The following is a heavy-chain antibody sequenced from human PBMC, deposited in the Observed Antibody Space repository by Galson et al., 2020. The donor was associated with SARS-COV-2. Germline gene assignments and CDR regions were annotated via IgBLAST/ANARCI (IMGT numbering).Heavy chain of an antibody. Sequence: GGSLRLSCAASGFTFSSYGMHWVRQAPGKGLEWVAVIWYDGSNKYYADSVKGRFTISRDNSKNTLYLQMNSLRAEDTAVYYCAKDPTIFGVVEGYYFDYWGQGTLVTVSS. J-gene: IGHJ4*02. CDR3: AKDPTIFGVVEGYYFDY. V-gene: IGHV3-33*06. D-gene: IGHD3-3*01. CDR2: IWYDGSNK. CDR1: GFTFSSYG.